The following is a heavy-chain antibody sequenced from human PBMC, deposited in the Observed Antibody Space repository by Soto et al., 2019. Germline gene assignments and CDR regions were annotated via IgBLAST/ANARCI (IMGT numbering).Heavy chain of an antibody. CDR3: ARDLGYCSSTSCARYYYYGMDV. J-gene: IGHJ6*02. CDR2: INPNSGGT. D-gene: IGHD2-2*01. V-gene: IGHV1-2*04. Sequence: ASVEVTWTSSGYTLTVYYRHWVRQAPGQGLEWMGWINPNSGGTNYAQKFQGWVTMTRDTSISTAYMELSRLRSDDTAVYYCARDLGYCSSTSCARYYYYGMDVWGQGTTVNVSS. CDR1: GYTLTVYY.